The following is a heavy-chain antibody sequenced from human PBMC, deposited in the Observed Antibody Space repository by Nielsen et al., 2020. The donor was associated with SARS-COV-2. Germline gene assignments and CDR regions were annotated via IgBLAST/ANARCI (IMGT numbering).Heavy chain of an antibody. J-gene: IGHJ6*02. D-gene: IGHD4-23*01. CDR3: ARSGGDSNYYYYYGMDV. Sequence: SETLSLTCTVSGGSISSSSYYWGWIRQPPGKGLEWIGSIYYSESAYYNPSLKSRVTISVDTSKNQFSLKLSSVTAADTAVYYCARSGGDSNYYYYYGMDVWGQGTTVTVSS. CDR2: IYYSESA. V-gene: IGHV4-39*01. CDR1: GGSISSSSYY.